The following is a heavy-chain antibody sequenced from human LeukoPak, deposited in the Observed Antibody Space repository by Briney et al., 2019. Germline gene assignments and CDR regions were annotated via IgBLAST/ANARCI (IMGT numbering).Heavy chain of an antibody. J-gene: IGHJ3*02. CDR1: GGSISSYY. Sequence: SETLSLTCTVSGGSISSYYWSWIRQPPGKGLEWIGEINHSGSTNYNPSLKSRVTISVDTSKNQFSLKLSSVAAADTAVYYCAGSIAAAGTRAFDIWGQGTMITVSS. CDR3: AGSIAAAGTRAFDI. CDR2: INHSGST. D-gene: IGHD6-13*01. V-gene: IGHV4-34*01.